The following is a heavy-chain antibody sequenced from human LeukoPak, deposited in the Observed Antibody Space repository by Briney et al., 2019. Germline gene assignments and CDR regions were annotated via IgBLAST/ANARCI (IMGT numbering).Heavy chain of an antibody. CDR1: GFTFSSYA. D-gene: IGHD1-26*01. CDR3: AKDIRGGSYYYAFDI. V-gene: IGHV3-30-3*01. J-gene: IGHJ3*02. Sequence: GGSLRLSCAASGFTFSSYAMHWVRQAPGKGLEWVAVISYDGSNKYYADSVKGRFIISRDNSKNTLYLQMNSLRAEDTAVYYCAKDIRGGSYYYAFDIWGQGTMVTVSS. CDR2: ISYDGSNK.